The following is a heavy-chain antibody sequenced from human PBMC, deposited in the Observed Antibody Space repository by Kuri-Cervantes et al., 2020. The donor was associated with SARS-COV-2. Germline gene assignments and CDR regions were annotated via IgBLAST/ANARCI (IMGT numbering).Heavy chain of an antibody. V-gene: IGHV3-48*02. CDR2: ISSSSSTI. D-gene: IGHD3-9*01. Sequence: GGSLRLSCAASGFTFSSYSMNWVRQAPGKGLEWVSYISSSSSTIYYADSVKGRFTISRDNAKNSLYLQMNSLRDEDTAVYYCARDQGLRYFDWLLGDFDYWGQGTLVTVSS. CDR1: GFTFSSYS. CDR3: ARDQGLRYFDWLLGDFDY. J-gene: IGHJ4*02.